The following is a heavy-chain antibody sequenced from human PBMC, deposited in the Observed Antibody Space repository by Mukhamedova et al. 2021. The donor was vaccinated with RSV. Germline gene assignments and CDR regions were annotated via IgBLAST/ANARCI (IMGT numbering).Heavy chain of an antibody. CDR3: VRDADSTSGTCNYAEYFQH. J-gene: IGHJ1*01. CDR2: VSIDGTRR. V-gene: IGHV3-30-3*01. Sequence: RQAPGKGLEWVAVVSIDGTRRYYVDSVKGRFTVSRDNSKNTLFLQMNSLTTDDTGVYYCVRDADSTSGTCNYAEYFQHLGQGTLV. D-gene: IGHD2-8*01.